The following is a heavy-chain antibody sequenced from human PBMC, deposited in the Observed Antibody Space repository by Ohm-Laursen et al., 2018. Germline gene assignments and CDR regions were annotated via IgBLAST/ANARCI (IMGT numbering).Heavy chain of an antibody. CDR1: GFTVSSNY. D-gene: IGHD2-2*02. CDR2: IYSGGST. CDR3: AKRGEYCSSTSCYIDY. Sequence: SLRLSCAASGFTVSSNYMSWVRQAPGKGLEWVSVIYSGGSTYYADSVKGRFTISRDNSKNTLYLQMNSLRAEDTAVYYCAKRGEYCSSTSCYIDYWGQGTLVTVSS. J-gene: IGHJ4*02. V-gene: IGHV3-53*01.